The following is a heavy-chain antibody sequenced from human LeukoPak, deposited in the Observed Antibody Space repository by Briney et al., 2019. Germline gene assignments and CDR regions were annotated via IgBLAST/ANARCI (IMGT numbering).Heavy chain of an antibody. V-gene: IGHV4-59*01. CDR3: VRGGYDSSGYYYGLFDY. D-gene: IGHD3-22*01. CDR2: IYYSGST. CDR1: GGSISSYY. Sequence: SETLSLTCTVSGGSISSYYWSWIRQPPGKGLEWIGYIYYSGSTNYNPSLKSRVTISVDTSKNQFSLKLSSVTAADTAVYYCVRGGYDSSGYYYGLFDYWGQGTLVTVSS. J-gene: IGHJ4*02.